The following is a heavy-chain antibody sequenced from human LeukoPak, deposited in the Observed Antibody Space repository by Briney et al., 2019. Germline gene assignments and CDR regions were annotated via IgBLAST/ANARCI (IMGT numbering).Heavy chain of an antibody. D-gene: IGHD3-10*01. CDR2: INPSGGST. V-gene: IGHV1-46*01. Sequence: ASVKVSCKASGYTFTSYYMHWVRQAPGQGLEWMGIINPSGGSTSYAQKFQGRVTMTRDTSTSTVYMELSSLRSEDTAVYYCARVPSYYGSGRGVMDVWGQGTTVTVAS. J-gene: IGHJ6*02. CDR1: GYTFTSYY. CDR3: ARVPSYYGSGRGVMDV.